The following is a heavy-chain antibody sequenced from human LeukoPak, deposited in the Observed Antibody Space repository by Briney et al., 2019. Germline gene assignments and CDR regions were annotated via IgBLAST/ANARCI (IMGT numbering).Heavy chain of an antibody. CDR3: AREFRRYCSSTSCFLRASDI. V-gene: IGHV4-31*03. D-gene: IGHD2-2*01. J-gene: IGHJ3*02. CDR1: GGSISSGGYY. Sequence: PSETLSLTCTVSGGSISSGGYYWSWIRQHPGKDLEWIGYIYYSGSTYYNPSLKSRVTISVDTSKNQFSLKLSSVTAADTAVYYCAREFRRYCSSTSCFLRASDIWGQGTMVTVSS. CDR2: IYYSGST.